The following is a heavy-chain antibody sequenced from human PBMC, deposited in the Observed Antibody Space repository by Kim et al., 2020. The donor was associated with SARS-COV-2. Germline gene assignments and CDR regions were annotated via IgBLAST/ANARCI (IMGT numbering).Heavy chain of an antibody. D-gene: IGHD2-2*01. CDR3: ARRSLGYCSSTSCSSGFDP. CDR1: GGSISRYY. V-gene: IGHV4-59*08. CDR2: IYYSGST. Sequence: SETLSLTCTVSGGSISRYYWSWIRQPPGKGLEWIGYIYYSGSTNYNPSLKSRVTISVDTSKNQFSLKLSSVTAADTAVYYCARRSLGYCSSTSCSSGFDPCGQGTLVTVSS. J-gene: IGHJ5*02.